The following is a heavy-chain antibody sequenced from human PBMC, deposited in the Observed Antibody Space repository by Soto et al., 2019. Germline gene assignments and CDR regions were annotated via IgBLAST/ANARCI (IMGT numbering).Heavy chain of an antibody. Sequence: QVQLQESGPGLVKTSQTLSLTCTVSGGSTGSGGYYWSWIRQHPGKGLEWIGYIYYTGSTYYSPSLKSRVSISVDTSKNQFSLKLDSVTAAATAGYYCARADYGDRGPAFDSWGQGTLVTVSS. CDR1: GGSTGSGGYY. V-gene: IGHV4-31*03. J-gene: IGHJ4*02. CDR3: ARADYGDRGPAFDS. D-gene: IGHD4-17*01. CDR2: IYYTGST.